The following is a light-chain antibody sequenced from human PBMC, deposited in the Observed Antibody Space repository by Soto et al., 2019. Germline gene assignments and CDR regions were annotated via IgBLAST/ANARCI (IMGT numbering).Light chain of an antibody. V-gene: IGKV3-15*01. Sequence: EIVMTQSPATLSVSPGERVTLSCRASQSVSNNLAWYQQKPGQAPRLLIYGASTRATGIPARFSGSGSGTEFTLTISSLQSEDFAVYYCQQRNIWPPVTFGQGTRLEIK. CDR3: QQRNIWPPVT. CDR1: QSVSNN. J-gene: IGKJ5*01. CDR2: GAS.